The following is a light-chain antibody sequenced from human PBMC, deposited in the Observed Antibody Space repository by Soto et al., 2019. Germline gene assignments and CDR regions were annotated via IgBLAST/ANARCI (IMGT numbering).Light chain of an antibody. V-gene: IGKV1-39*01. CDR2: AAS. CDR3: QQSYSTWVS. J-gene: IGKJ4*01. CDR1: HSISRY. Sequence: DIQMTQSPSSLSASVGDRVTITCRASHSISRYLNWYQQKPGKAPKLLIYAASSLQSGVPSRFSGSGSGTDFTLTISRLQHEDLATYYCQQSYSTWVSFGGGTKVEF.